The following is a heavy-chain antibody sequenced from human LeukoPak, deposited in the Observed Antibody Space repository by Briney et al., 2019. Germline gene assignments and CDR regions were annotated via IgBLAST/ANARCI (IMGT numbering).Heavy chain of an antibody. CDR3: AKGSGDTSYSSSDY. Sequence: GESLRLSCAASGFTFSSYAMSWVRQAPGKGLEWVSLMSGTGGTTYYTDSVKGRFTISKDNSRNTVYLQMNSLRVEDTAVYFCAKGSGDTSYSSSDYWGQGTLVIVSS. CDR2: MSGTGGTT. D-gene: IGHD2-15*01. J-gene: IGHJ4*02. CDR1: GFTFSSYA. V-gene: IGHV3-23*01.